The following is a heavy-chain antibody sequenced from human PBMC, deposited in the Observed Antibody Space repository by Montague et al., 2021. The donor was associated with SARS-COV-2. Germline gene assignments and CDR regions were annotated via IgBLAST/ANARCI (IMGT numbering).Heavy chain of an antibody. Sequence: SLSLSCAASGFTFSNYWMHWVRQAPGKGLVWVSRTSSADSSTIYADSVKGRFTVSRDSAKNTLYLQMSSLRAEDTAVYYCELHPYGDYEDYWGQGTLVTVSS. D-gene: IGHD4-17*01. CDR1: GFTFSNYW. J-gene: IGHJ4*02. CDR2: TSSADSST. CDR3: ELHPYGDYEDY. V-gene: IGHV3-74*01.